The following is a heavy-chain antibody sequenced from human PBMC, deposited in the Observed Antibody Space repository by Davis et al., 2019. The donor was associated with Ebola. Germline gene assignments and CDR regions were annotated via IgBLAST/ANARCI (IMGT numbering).Heavy chain of an antibody. V-gene: IGHV3-21*01. D-gene: IGHD6-19*01. CDR3: ARDQGEVAGTVFDY. CDR1: GFTFSSYS. Sequence: GSLRLSCAASGFTFSSYSMNWVRQAPGKGLEWVSSISSSSSYIYYADSVKGRFTISRDNAKNSLYLQMNSLRAEDTAVYYCARDQGEVAGTVFDYWGQGTLVTVSS. CDR2: ISSSSSYI. J-gene: IGHJ4*02.